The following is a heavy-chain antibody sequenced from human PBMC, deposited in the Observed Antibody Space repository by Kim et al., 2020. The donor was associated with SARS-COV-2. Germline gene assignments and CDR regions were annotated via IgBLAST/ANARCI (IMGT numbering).Heavy chain of an antibody. D-gene: IGHD3-10*01. J-gene: IGHJ6*03. V-gene: IGHV3-30*02. CDR3: AKGSHYYGSGYYYYMDV. Sequence: KGRFTISRDNSKNTLYLQMNSLRAEDTAVYYCAKGSHYYGSGYYYYMDVWGKGTTVTVSS.